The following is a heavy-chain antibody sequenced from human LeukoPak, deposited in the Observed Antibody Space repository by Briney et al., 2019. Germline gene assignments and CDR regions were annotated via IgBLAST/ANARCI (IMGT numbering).Heavy chain of an antibody. CDR3: AKDRLVVVVAEH. CDR2: ISGSGGST. V-gene: IGHV3-23*01. J-gene: IGHJ4*02. D-gene: IGHD2-15*01. Sequence: ETLSLTCTVSGDSMSSYYWSWVRQAPGKGLEWVSAISGSGGSTYYADSVKGRFTISRDNSKNTLYLQMNSLRAEDTAVYYCAKDRLVVVVAEHWGQGTLVTVSS. CDR1: GDSMSSYY.